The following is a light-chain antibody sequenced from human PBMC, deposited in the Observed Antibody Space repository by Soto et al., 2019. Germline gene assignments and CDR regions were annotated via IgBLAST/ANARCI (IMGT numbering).Light chain of an antibody. CDR3: QQRSNWPLT. CDR1: QSVSSS. Sequence: EIVLTQSPGTLSLSPGERATLSCRASQSVSSSLAWYQQKPGQTPRLLIYDVSNSATGIPARFSGSGSGTDFTLTVSSLEPEDFAVYYCQQRSNWPLTFGGGTKVEIK. V-gene: IGKV3-11*01. J-gene: IGKJ4*02. CDR2: DVS.